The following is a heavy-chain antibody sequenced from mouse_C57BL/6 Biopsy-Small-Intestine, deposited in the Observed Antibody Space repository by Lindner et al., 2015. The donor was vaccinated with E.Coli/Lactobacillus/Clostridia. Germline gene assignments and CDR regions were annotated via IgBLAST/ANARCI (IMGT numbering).Heavy chain of an antibody. CDR3: AREIIDAFDI. Sequence: SVKVSCKASGYTLTDYHIHWVRQAPGQGLEWMGCTNPNNAGTHYAQRFQGRVTLTRDTSISTAYMEVSSLRPDDTAVYYCAREIIDAFDIWGQGTMVTVSS. V-gene: IGHV1S29*02. CDR1: GYTLTDYH. D-gene: IGHD2-3*01. J-gene: IGHJ3*01. CDR2: TNPNNAGT.